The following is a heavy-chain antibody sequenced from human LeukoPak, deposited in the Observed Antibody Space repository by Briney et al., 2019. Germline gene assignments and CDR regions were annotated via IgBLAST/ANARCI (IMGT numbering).Heavy chain of an antibody. J-gene: IGHJ4*02. CDR3: ARGYGSTNYYFDY. D-gene: IGHD3-10*01. V-gene: IGHV4-59*10. CDR2: IYTSGST. CDR1: GGSFSGYY. Sequence: PSEALSLTCAVYGGSFSGYYWSWIRQPAGKGLEWIGRIYTSGSTNYNPSLKSRVTVSGDTSKNQFSLKLSSVTAADTAVYYCARGYGSTNYYFDYWGQGTLVTVSS.